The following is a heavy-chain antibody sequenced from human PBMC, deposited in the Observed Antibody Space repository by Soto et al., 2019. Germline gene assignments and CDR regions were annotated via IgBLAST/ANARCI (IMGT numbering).Heavy chain of an antibody. V-gene: IGHV4-59*01. CDR2: IYYSGNT. J-gene: IGHJ4*02. Sequence: SETLSLTSTVSGDSISGYYWSWIRQPPGKGLQWIGYIYYSGNTNYNPSLKGRVTMSVDTSKNQFSLQVSSVTAADTAVYFCAKYRRTDAEGYTFDYWGQGALVTVSS. CDR1: GDSISGYY. CDR3: AKYRRTDAEGYTFDY. D-gene: IGHD2-15*01.